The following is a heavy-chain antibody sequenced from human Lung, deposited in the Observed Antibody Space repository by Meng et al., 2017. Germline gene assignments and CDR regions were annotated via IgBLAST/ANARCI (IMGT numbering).Heavy chain of an antibody. CDR2: INPKSGDT. CDR1: GYNFPDYY. D-gene: IGHD6-25*01. Sequence: ASVKVPCKPSGYNFPDYYIHWVRRAPGQGLEWMGRINPKSGDTHYAQKFQARVTMTGDTSISTAYMELSGLGSDDTAMYYCARDEDISAAGKLFGDYWGQGTLVTVSS. V-gene: IGHV1-2*06. CDR3: ARDEDISAAGKLFGDY. J-gene: IGHJ4*02.